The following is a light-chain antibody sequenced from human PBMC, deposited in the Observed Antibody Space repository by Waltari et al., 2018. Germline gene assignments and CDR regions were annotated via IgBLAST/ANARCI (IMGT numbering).Light chain of an antibody. J-gene: IGLJ3*02. V-gene: IGLV1-44*01. Sequence: QSVLTQPPSASGTPGQRVTISCSGSNSNIGGNSVNWYQQLPGTAPKLLIYNDNPGPSGVPDRFSAAKSGTTASRAITGLQSEDEAYYYCAVWDDSLGGVFGGGTKLTGL. CDR2: NDN. CDR1: NSNIGGNS. CDR3: AVWDDSLGGV.